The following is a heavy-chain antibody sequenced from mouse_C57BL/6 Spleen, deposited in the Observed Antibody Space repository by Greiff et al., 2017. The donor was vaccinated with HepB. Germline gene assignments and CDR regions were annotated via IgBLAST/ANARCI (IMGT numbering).Heavy chain of an antibody. CDR1: GFNIKDYY. Sequence: EVQLQQSGAELVRPGASVKLSCTASGFNIKDYYMHWVKQRPEQGLEWIGRIDPEDGDTEYAPKFQGKATMTADTSSNTAYLQLSSLTSEYTAVYYCTTPITTVVATRYFDVWGTGTTVTVSS. J-gene: IGHJ1*03. CDR2: IDPEDGDT. V-gene: IGHV14-1*01. D-gene: IGHD1-1*01. CDR3: TTPITTVVATRYFDV.